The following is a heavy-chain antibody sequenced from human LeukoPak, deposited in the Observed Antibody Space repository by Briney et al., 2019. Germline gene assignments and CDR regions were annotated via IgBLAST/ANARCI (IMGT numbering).Heavy chain of an antibody. J-gene: IGHJ3*02. Sequence: SETLSLTCTVSGGSISSYYWSWIRQPPGKGLEWIGYIYYSGSTNYNPSLKSRVTISVDTSKNQFSLKLSSVTAADTAVYYCARDMGLDYGDYGGAFDIWGQGTMVTVSS. V-gene: IGHV4-59*01. CDR1: GGSISSYY. D-gene: IGHD4-17*01. CDR3: ARDMGLDYGDYGGAFDI. CDR2: IYYSGST.